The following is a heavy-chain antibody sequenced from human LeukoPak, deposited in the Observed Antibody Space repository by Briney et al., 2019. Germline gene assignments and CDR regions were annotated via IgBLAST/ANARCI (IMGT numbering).Heavy chain of an antibody. D-gene: IGHD4-17*01. CDR3: ARTTVTGDYDWFDP. Sequence: GGSLRLSCAASGFTFSSYWMSWVRQAPGKELEWVANIKQDGSEKYYVDSVKGRFTISRDNAKNSLYLQMNSLRAEDTAVYYCARTTVTGDYDWFDPWGQGTLVTVSS. J-gene: IGHJ5*02. CDR1: GFTFSSYW. V-gene: IGHV3-7*01. CDR2: IKQDGSEK.